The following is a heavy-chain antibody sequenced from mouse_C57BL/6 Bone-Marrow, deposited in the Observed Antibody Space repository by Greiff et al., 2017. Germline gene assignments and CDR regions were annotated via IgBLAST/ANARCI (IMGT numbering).Heavy chain of an antibody. J-gene: IGHJ1*03. CDR1: GFTFSSYA. D-gene: IGHD1-1*01. CDR3: ARALWDWYLDV. Sequence: EVMLVESGGGLVKPGGSLKLSCAASGFTFSSYAMSWVRQTPEKRLEWVATISDGGSYTYYPDNVKGRFTISRDNTKNNLYLQMSHLKSEDTAMYYCARALWDWYLDVWGTGTTVTVSS. CDR2: ISDGGSYT. V-gene: IGHV5-4*03.